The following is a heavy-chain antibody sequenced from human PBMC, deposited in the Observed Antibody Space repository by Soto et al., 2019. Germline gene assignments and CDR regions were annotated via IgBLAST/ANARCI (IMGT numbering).Heavy chain of an antibody. CDR1: GGSISSGGYS. V-gene: IGHV4-30-2*01. D-gene: IGHD4-17*01. CDR2: IYHSGST. Sequence: QLQLQESGSGLVKPSQTLSLTCAVSGGSISSGGYSWSWIRQPPGKGLEWIGYIYHSGSTYYNPSLKSRVTISVDRSKNQFSLKLSSVTTADTAVYYCARGSPTAGDYGDYEFDYWGQGTLVTVSS. CDR3: ARGSPTAGDYGDYEFDY. J-gene: IGHJ4*02.